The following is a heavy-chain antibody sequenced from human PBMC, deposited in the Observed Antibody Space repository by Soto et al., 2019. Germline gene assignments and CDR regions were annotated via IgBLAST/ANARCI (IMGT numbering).Heavy chain of an antibody. V-gene: IGHV3-48*03. CDR3: TKEKSVMFSRYDAFDI. D-gene: IGHD5-12*01. J-gene: IGHJ3*02. CDR1: GFTFSSCE. Sequence: PAGSLRLSCAASGFTFSSCEMDWVRHAPGQGKDWDAYISSNGTILSGDTVSGRFPISRYNADNSMYLHMNSLTVDAPAFYYCTKEKSVMFSRYDAFDIWGRGTMVTVSS. CDR2: ISSNGTI.